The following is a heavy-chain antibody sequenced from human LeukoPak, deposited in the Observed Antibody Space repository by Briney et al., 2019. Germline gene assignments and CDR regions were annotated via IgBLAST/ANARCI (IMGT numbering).Heavy chain of an antibody. V-gene: IGHV1-69*05. CDR3: ARGGYCGCDCYPDAFDI. CDR2: IIPIFGTA. D-gene: IGHD2-21*02. Sequence: SSNASRDTFRSYAISWVRQVPGEGLELKRGIIPIFGTANYAQKFQGRVTITTDESTSTAYMELSSLRSEDTAVYYCARGGYCGCDCYPDAFDIWGQGTMVTVSS. CDR1: RDTFRSYA. J-gene: IGHJ3*02.